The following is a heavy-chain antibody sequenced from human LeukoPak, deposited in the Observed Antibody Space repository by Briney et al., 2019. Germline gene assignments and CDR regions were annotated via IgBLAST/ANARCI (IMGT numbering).Heavy chain of an antibody. CDR1: GFSISTYG. Sequence: PGGSLRLSCAASGFSISTYGMHWVRQAPGKGLVWVSRINSDGSSTSYADSVKGRFTISRDNAKNTLYLQMNSLRAEDTAVYYCARRVVVPAAPYYFDYWGQGTLVTVSS. CDR2: INSDGSST. J-gene: IGHJ4*02. D-gene: IGHD2-2*01. V-gene: IGHV3-74*01. CDR3: ARRVVVPAAPYYFDY.